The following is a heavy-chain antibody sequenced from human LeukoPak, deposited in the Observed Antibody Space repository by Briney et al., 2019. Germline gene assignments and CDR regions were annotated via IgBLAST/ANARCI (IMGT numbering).Heavy chain of an antibody. V-gene: IGHV3-74*01. CDR1: GFTFSSYW. J-gene: IGHJ4*02. CDR2: INTDGSST. Sequence: PGGSLRLSCAVSGFTFSSYWMRWVRQAPGKGLVWVSRINTDGSSTTYADSAKGRFTISRDNAKNTLYLQMNSLRAEDTAVYYCARGYSGTYRLDYWGQGTLVTVSS. D-gene: IGHD1-26*01. CDR3: ARGYSGTYRLDY.